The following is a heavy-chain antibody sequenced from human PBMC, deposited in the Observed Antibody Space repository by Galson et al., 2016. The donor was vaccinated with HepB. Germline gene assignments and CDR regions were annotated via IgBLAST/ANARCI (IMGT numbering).Heavy chain of an antibody. CDR2: ISYDGSNQ. CDR1: GFAFSAFG. V-gene: IGHV3-30*18. Sequence: SLRLSCAASGFAFSAFGMHWVRQAPGKGLEWVAIISYDGSNQFFIDSVRGRFTIPRDNSKNTLYLQMSSLRAEDTAVYYCAKKAHILTGPDAFDIWGQGTMVTVSS. J-gene: IGHJ3*02. CDR3: AKKAHILTGPDAFDI. D-gene: IGHD3-9*01.